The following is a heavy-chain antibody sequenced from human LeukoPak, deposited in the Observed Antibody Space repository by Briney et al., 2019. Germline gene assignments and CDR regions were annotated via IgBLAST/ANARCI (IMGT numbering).Heavy chain of an antibody. CDR1: GGSISSGGYY. CDR2: IYHSGST. D-gene: IGHD3-22*01. J-gene: IGHJ3*02. Sequence: PSETLSLTCTVSGGSISSGGYYWSWIRQPPGKGLEWIGYIYHSGSTYYNPSLKSRVTISVDRSKNQFSLKLSSVTAADTAVYYCARGYYDSSGYYSDRLDAFDIWGQGTMVTVSS. V-gene: IGHV4-30-2*01. CDR3: ARGYYDSSGYYSDRLDAFDI.